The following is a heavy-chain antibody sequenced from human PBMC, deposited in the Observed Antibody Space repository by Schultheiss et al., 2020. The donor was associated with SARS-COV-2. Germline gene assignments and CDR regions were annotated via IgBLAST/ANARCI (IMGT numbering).Heavy chain of an antibody. CDR3: ARRVNDGRWFDP. CDR2: INHSGST. CDR1: GGSFSGYY. V-gene: IGHV4-34*01. D-gene: IGHD1-1*01. Sequence: SETLSLTCAVYGGSFSGYYWSWIRQPPGKGLEWIGEINHSGSTNYNPSLKSRVTISVDTSKNQFSLKLSSVTAADTAVYYCARRVNDGRWFDPWGQGTLVTVSS. J-gene: IGHJ5*02.